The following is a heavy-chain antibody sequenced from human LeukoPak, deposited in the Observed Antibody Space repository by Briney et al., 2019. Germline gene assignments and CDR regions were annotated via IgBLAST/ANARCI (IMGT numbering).Heavy chain of an antibody. CDR2: INPNSGGT. J-gene: IGHJ4*02. D-gene: IGHD1-26*01. CDR3: ARTGVRELLFDY. V-gene: IGHV1-2*06. CDR1: GYTFTGYY. Sequence: ASVKVSCKASGYTFTGYYMHWVRQAPGQGLEWMGRINPNSGGTNYAQKFQGRVTMTRDTSISTAYMELSRLRSEDTAVYYCARTGVRELLFDYWGQGTLVTVSS.